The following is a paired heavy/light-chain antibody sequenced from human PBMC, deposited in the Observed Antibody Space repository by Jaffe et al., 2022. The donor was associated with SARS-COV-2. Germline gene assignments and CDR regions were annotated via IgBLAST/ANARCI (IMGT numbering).Light chain of an antibody. V-gene: IGKV1-9*01. J-gene: IGKJ2*01. CDR3: QQLNSYPYT. CDR1: QGISSF. CDR2: AAS. Sequence: DLQLTQSPSSLSASVGDRVTITCRASQGISSFLAWYQQKSGKAPKLLIYAASTLQSGVPSRFSGSGSGTEFTLTISSLQPEDFATYYCQQLNSYPYTFGQGTKLEI.
Heavy chain of an antibody. J-gene: IGHJ4*02. Sequence: EVQLVESGGGLVKPGGSLRLSCAASGFTFSNAWMTWVRQAPGKGLEWVGRIKDKTDGGTTDYATPVKGRFTISRDDSKNTLYLQMNSLKTEDTAVYYCTTLGYCSGGSCYSRVYWGQGTLVTVSS. D-gene: IGHD2-15*01. CDR2: IKDKTDGGTT. V-gene: IGHV3-15*01. CDR1: GFTFSNAW. CDR3: TTLGYCSGGSCYSRVY.